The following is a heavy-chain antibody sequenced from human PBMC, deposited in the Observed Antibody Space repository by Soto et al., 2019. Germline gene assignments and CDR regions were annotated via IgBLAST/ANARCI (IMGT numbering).Heavy chain of an antibody. D-gene: IGHD1-26*01. J-gene: IGHJ4*02. V-gene: IGHV3-30*18. CDR2: ISYDGSNK. CDR3: AKAPGSGSYWDYFDY. Sequence: QVQLVESGGGVVQPGRSLRLSCAASGFTFSSYGMHWVRQAPGKELEWVAVISYDGSNKYYADSVKGRFTISRDNSKNTLYLQMNSLRAEDTAVYYCAKAPGSGSYWDYFDYWGQGTLVTVSS. CDR1: GFTFSSYG.